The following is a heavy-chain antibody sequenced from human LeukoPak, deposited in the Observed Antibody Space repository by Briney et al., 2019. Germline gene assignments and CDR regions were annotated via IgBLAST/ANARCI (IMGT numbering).Heavy chain of an antibody. Sequence: PGGSLRLSCAASGFTLSNYAMHWVRQAPGKGLEWVAVISYDGSNKYYADSVQGRFTISRDNSKNTLYLQMNSLRAEDTAVYYCARGGPYNYDTGAYVRVVDPWGQGTLVTVSS. CDR2: ISYDGSNK. D-gene: IGHD3-22*01. CDR1: GFTLSNYA. CDR3: ARGGPYNYDTGAYVRVVDP. J-gene: IGHJ5*02. V-gene: IGHV3-30*01.